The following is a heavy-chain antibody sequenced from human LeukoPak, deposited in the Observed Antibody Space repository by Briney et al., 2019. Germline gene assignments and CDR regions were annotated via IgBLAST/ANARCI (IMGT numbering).Heavy chain of an antibody. CDR2: IYYSGST. CDR1: GGSISSSSYY. Sequence: PSETLSLTCTVSGGSISSSSYYWGWIRQPPGKGLERIGSIYYSGSTYYNPYLKSRVTISVGTSKNQFSLKLSSVTAADTAVYYCGISPIIMVRGRPYYYYMDVWGKGTTVTISS. D-gene: IGHD3-10*01. V-gene: IGHV4-39*01. CDR3: GISPIIMVRGRPYYYYMDV. J-gene: IGHJ6*03.